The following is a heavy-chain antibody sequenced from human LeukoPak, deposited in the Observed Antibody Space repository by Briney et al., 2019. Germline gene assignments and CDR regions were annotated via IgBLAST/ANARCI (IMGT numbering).Heavy chain of an antibody. CDR1: GGSISSYY. V-gene: IGHV4-4*07. Sequence: SETLSLTCTVSGGSISSYYRSWIRQPAGKGLEWIGRIYTSGSTNYNPSLKSRVTMSVDTSRNQFSLKLSSVTAADTAVYYCARGTDSSSWYLNWFDPWGQGTLVTVSS. D-gene: IGHD6-13*01. CDR2: IYTSGST. CDR3: ARGTDSSSWYLNWFDP. J-gene: IGHJ5*02.